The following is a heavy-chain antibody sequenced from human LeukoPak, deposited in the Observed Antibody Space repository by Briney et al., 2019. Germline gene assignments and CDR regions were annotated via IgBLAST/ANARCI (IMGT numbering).Heavy chain of an antibody. V-gene: IGHV3-53*01. CDR2: IYSGGST. Sequence: GGSLRLSCAASGFTVSSNYMSWVRQAPGKGLEWVSVIYSGGSTYYADSVKGRFTISRDNSKSTLYIQMNSLRAEDTAVYYCARRAGAYSHPYDYWGQGTLVTVSS. CDR3: ARRAGAYSHPYDY. J-gene: IGHJ4*02. D-gene: IGHD4/OR15-4a*01. CDR1: GFTVSSNY.